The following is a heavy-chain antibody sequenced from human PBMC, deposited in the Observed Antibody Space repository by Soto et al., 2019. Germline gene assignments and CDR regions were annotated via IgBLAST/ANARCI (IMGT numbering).Heavy chain of an antibody. CDR1: GFTFSSYA. J-gene: IGHJ6*02. Sequence: QVQLVESGGGVVQPGRSLRLSCAASGFTFSSYAMHWVRQAPGKGLEWVAVISYDGSNKYYADSVKGRFTISRDNSKNTLYLQMNSLRAEDTAVYYCARGSGSLDYYYGMDVCGQGTTVTVSS. D-gene: IGHD6-25*01. CDR3: ARGSGSLDYYYGMDV. V-gene: IGHV3-30-3*01. CDR2: ISYDGSNK.